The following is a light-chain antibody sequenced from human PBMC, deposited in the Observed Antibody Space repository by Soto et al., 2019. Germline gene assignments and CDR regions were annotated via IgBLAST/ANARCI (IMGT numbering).Light chain of an antibody. Sequence: EIVMTQSPATLYVSPGEKATLSCRASQSVSSNLAWYQQKPGQAPRLLIYGASTRATGIPARFSGSGSGTEFTLTISSLQSEDFAVYYCQQYNNWPPFTCGQGTRLEIK. CDR3: QQYNNWPPFT. CDR2: GAS. V-gene: IGKV3-15*01. CDR1: QSVSSN. J-gene: IGKJ5*01.